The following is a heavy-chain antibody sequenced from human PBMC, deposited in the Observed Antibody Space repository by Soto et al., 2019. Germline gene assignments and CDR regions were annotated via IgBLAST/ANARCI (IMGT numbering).Heavy chain of an antibody. J-gene: IGHJ4*02. CDR3: AKHCVNGVVDY. Sequence: EVQLLESGGGLVQPGGSLGLSCAASGFTFNTYAMSWVRQAPGKGLQWVSIISDSGGETVYADSVKGRFTISRDNPKHTVYLHMNSLTAEDTAVYYCAKHCVNGVVDYWGQGPLVTVSS. V-gene: IGHV3-23*01. D-gene: IGHD2-15*01. CDR2: ISDSGGET. CDR1: GFTFNTYA.